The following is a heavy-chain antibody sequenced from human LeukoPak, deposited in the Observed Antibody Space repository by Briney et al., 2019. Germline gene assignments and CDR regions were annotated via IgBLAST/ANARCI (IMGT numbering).Heavy chain of an antibody. CDR1: GFTFSSYS. Sequence: GGSLRLSCAASGFTFSSYSMNWVRQAPGKGLEWVSSISSSSSYIYYADSVKGRFTISRDNAKNSLYLQMNSLRAEDTAVYYCARDRGHNWFDPWGQGTLVTVPS. V-gene: IGHV3-21*01. CDR2: ISSSSSYI. CDR3: ARDRGHNWFDP. J-gene: IGHJ5*02.